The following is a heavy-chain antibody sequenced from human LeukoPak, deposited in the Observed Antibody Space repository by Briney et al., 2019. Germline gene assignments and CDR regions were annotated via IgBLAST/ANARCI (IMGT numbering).Heavy chain of an antibody. J-gene: IGHJ4*02. CDR1: GGSFSGYY. D-gene: IGHD3-9*01. V-gene: IGHV4-34*01. Sequence: PSETLSLTCAVYGGSFSGYYWSWIRQPPGKGLEWIGEINHNGSTNYNPSLKSRVTISVDTSKNQFSLKLSSVTAADTAVYYCARGLTVRRIDYWGQGTLVTVSS. CDR3: ARGLTVRRIDY. CDR2: INHNGST.